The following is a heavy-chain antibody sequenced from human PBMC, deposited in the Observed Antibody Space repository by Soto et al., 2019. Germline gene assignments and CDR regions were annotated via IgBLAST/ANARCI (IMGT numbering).Heavy chain of an antibody. V-gene: IGHV3-64D*06. J-gene: IGHJ3*02. CDR1: GFTFSSYA. CDR3: VKDMVRGVTAHAFDI. Sequence: PGGSLRLSCSASGFTFSSYAMHWARQAPGKGLEYVSAISSNGGSTYYADSVKGRFTISRDNSKNTLYLQMSSLRAEDTAVYYCVKDMVRGVTAHAFDIWGQGTMVTVSS. CDR2: ISSNGGST. D-gene: IGHD3-10*01.